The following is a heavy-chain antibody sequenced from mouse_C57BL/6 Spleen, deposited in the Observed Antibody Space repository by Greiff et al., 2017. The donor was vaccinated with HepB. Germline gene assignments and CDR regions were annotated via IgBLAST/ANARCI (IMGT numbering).Heavy chain of an antibody. Sequence: QVQLQQSGAELARPGASVKLSCKASGYTFTSYGISWVKQRTGQGLEWIGEIYPRSGNTYYNEKFKGKATLTADKSSSTAYMELRSLTSEDSAVYFCSSYDYDVPWYFYVWGTGTTVTVSS. D-gene: IGHD2-4*01. J-gene: IGHJ1*03. CDR2: IYPRSGNT. CDR1: GYTFTSYG. CDR3: SSYDYDVPWYFYV. V-gene: IGHV1-81*01.